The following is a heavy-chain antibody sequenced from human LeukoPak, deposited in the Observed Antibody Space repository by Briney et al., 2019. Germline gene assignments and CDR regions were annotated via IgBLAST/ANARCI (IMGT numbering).Heavy chain of an antibody. Sequence: SETLSLTCTVSGGSISSSSYYWGWIRQPPGKGLEWIGRIYTSGSTNYNPSLKSRVTMSVDTSKNQFSLKLSSVTAADTAVYYCAREDYCSSTSCYHGYFQHWGQGTLVTVSS. CDR2: IYTSGST. D-gene: IGHD2-2*01. J-gene: IGHJ1*01. CDR1: GGSISSSSYY. V-gene: IGHV4-39*07. CDR3: AREDYCSSTSCYHGYFQH.